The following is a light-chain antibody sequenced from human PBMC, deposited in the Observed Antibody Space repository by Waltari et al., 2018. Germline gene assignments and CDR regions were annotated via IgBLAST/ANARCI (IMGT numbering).Light chain of an antibody. CDR1: SSDVGAYAY. J-gene: IGLJ3*02. V-gene: IGLV2-14*03. CDR2: DVS. CDR3: SSYSSSSTLAVV. Sequence: QSALTQPASVSGSPGQSITISCTGTSSDVGAYAYVSCYQQHPGKAPKLIIYDVSDRPSGVSDRFSGSKSVNTASLTISGLQAEDEGYYYCSSYSSSSTLAVVFGGGTKLTVL.